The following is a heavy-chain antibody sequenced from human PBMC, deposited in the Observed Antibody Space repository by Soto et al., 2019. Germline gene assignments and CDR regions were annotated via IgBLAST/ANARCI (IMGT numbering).Heavy chain of an antibody. Sequence: QVRLQQWGAGLLKPSETLSLTCAVYGRSLRRYYWTWISQPPGKGLEWIGEVNHSGSTKYNPSLKSRVTISEDTSKNQCSLKLTSVTAADTAVYYCASLREGYNPDAWGQGTLVTVSS. D-gene: IGHD5-12*01. CDR3: ASLREGYNPDA. V-gene: IGHV4-34*01. J-gene: IGHJ5*02. CDR2: VNHSGST. CDR1: GRSLRRYY.